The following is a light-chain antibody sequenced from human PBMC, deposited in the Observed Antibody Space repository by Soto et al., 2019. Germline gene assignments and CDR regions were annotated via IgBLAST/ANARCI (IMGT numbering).Light chain of an antibody. Sequence: SVTKNCRASQSISSCLAWYQHKPGKAPKLLIYDASSLESGVPSRFSGSGSGTDFTLKISRVEAEDFAVYYCIQPLRTPWTFGQGTKVDIK. V-gene: IGKV1-5*01. CDR3: IQPLRTPWT. J-gene: IGKJ1*01. CDR2: DAS. CDR1: QSISSC.